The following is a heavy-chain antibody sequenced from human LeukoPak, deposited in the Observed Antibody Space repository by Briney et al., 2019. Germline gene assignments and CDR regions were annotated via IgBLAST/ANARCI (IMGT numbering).Heavy chain of an antibody. CDR1: GGSISSYY. J-gene: IGHJ6*03. D-gene: IGHD6-6*01. CDR2: IYTSGST. CDR3: ARVGSSSLDYYYYYMDV. V-gene: IGHV4-4*07. Sequence: SETLSLTCTVSGGSISSYYWSWIRQPAGKGLEWIGRIYTSGSTNYNPSLKSRVTMSVDTSKNQFSLELSSVTAADTAVYYCARVGSSSLDYYYYYMDVWGKGTTVTVSS.